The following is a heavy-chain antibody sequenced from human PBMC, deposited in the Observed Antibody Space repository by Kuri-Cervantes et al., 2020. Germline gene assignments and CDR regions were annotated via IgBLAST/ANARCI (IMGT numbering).Heavy chain of an antibody. J-gene: IGHJ4*03. CDR2: TYYRSKWYN. CDR1: GDSVSSNSAA. Sequence: LRLSRAISGDSVSSNSAAWNWIRQSPSRGLEWLGRTYYRSKWYNEYAVSVKSRIIINPDTSKNQFSQHLNSVTPEDTAVYYCARTTGAIDYWGQGTTVTVSS. V-gene: IGHV6-1*01. D-gene: IGHD1-1*01. CDR3: ARTTGAIDY.